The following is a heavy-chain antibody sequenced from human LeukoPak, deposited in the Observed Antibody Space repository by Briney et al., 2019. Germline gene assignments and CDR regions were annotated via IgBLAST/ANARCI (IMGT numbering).Heavy chain of an antibody. J-gene: IGHJ4*02. V-gene: IGHV5-10-1*01. CDR3: ARSEAVAGTINY. CDR2: IDPSDSYT. D-gene: IGHD6-19*01. Sequence: AGASLQISCQGSGSLFTSYWISWVRQLPGKGLEWMGRIDPSDSYTNYSPSFQGHVTISADKSISTAYLQWSSLKASDTAMYYCARSEAVAGTINYWGQGTLVTVSS. CDR1: GSLFTSYW.